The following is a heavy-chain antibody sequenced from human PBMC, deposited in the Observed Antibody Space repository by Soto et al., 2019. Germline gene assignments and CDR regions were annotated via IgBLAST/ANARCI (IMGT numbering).Heavy chain of an antibody. D-gene: IGHD3-3*01. V-gene: IGHV3-74*01. CDR3: ARIDFWSGMDV. J-gene: IGHJ6*02. CDR2: INSDGSTT. Sequence: EVQLVESGGGLLQPGGSLRLSCAASGFTFSNYWMNWVRQAPGKGLVWVSRINSDGSTTNYADSVKGRFTIARDNAKNTLHLHMNSLGADDTAVYYCARIDFWSGMDVWGQGTTVSVSS. CDR1: GFTFSNYW.